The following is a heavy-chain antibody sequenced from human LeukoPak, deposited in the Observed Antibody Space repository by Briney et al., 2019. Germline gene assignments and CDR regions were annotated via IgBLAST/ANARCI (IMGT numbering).Heavy chain of an antibody. J-gene: IGHJ4*02. Sequence: GGSLRLSCAASGFSFSSYTMNWVRQAPGKGLEWVSSIRSSSSYIYYADSLKGRFTISRDNAKNSLYLQMNSLRAEDTAVYYCARDPRGYSSSWFDYWGQGTLVTVSS. V-gene: IGHV3-21*01. D-gene: IGHD6-13*01. CDR2: IRSSSSYI. CDR3: ARDPRGYSSSWFDY. CDR1: GFSFSSYT.